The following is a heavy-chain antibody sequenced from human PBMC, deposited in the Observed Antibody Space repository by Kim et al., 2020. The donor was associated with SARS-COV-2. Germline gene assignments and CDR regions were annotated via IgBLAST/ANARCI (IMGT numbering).Heavy chain of an antibody. CDR3: ARHPLRYSDWLNYFDY. V-gene: IGHV3-48*02. J-gene: IGHJ4*02. D-gene: IGHD3-9*01. Sequence: SVKGRFTISRDNAKNSLYLQMNSLRDENTAVYYCARHPLRYSDWLNYFDYWGQGSRVTVSS.